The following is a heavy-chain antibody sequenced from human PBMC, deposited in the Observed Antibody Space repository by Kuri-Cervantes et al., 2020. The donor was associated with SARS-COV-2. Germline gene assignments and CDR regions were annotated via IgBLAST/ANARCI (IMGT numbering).Heavy chain of an antibody. CDR3: ARPGGFLDV. CDR1: GGSFSGYY. Sequence: SQTLALICPADGGSFSGYYWSWIRQPPGKGLQWLGEINHSGSTNYNPSLKSRVTISVDTSKNHFTLKLSSVNAADTAVYYRARPGGFLDVWGKGTTVTVSS. D-gene: IGHD4-23*01. CDR2: INHSGST. J-gene: IGHJ6*04. V-gene: IGHV4-34*01.